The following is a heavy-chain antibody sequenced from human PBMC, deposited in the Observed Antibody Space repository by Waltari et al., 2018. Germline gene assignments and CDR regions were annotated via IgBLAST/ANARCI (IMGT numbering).Heavy chain of an antibody. CDR1: GYTFTTYY. J-gene: IGHJ4*02. CDR2: INPTGGDT. V-gene: IGHV1-46*01. CDR3: ARDGGMDF. D-gene: IGHD1-26*01. Sequence: QVQLVQSGAEVKKPGASVKISCKASGYTFTTYYMPWVRQAPGQGLEWMGIINPTGGDTTYAQKFQGRVTMTTDTSTSTMYLEVTSLKSEDTAVYYCARDGGMDFWGQGTLVTVSS.